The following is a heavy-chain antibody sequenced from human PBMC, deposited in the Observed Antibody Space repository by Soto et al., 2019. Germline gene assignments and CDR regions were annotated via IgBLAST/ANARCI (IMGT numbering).Heavy chain of an antibody. CDR3: ARVNSSSWKYYYHYYGMDV. CDR1: VGSTSSYY. V-gene: IGHV4-59*01. CDR2: IYYSGST. Sequence: QVQLQESGPGLVKPSETLSLTCTVSVGSTSSYYWSWIRQPPGKGLEWIGYIYYSGSTNYNPSLKSRVTISVDTSKNQFSLKLSSVTAADTAVYYCARVNSSSWKYYYHYYGMDVWGQGTTVTVSS. J-gene: IGHJ6*02. D-gene: IGHD6-13*01.